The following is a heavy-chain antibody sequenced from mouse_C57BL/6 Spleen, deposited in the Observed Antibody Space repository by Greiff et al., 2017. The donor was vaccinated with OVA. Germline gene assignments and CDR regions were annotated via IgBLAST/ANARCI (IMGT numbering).Heavy chain of an antibody. D-gene: IGHD2-5*01. CDR2: IDPSDSYT. CDR3: ARLGAYYSNYFDY. Sequence: QVQLQQPGAELVMPGASVKLSCKASGYTFTSYWMHWVKQRPGQGLEWIGEIDPSDSYTNYNQKFKGKSTLTVDKSSSTAYMQLSSLTSEDSAVYYCARLGAYYSNYFDYWGQGTTLTVSS. V-gene: IGHV1-69*01. J-gene: IGHJ2*01. CDR1: GYTFTSYW.